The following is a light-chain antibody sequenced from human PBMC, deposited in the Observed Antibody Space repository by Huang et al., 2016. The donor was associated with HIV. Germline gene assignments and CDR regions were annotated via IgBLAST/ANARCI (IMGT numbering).Light chain of an antibody. J-gene: IGKJ3*01. CDR3: QQYSDWPLT. CDR2: GAS. Sequence: EIVMTQSPATLSVSPGERATLSCRASQSVSSNLAWHQQKPGQAPRLLIYGASTRATGIPARFSGSGSGTEFTLTISGLQSEDFAVYYCQQYSDWPLTFGPGTKVDIK. V-gene: IGKV3-15*01. CDR1: QSVSSN.